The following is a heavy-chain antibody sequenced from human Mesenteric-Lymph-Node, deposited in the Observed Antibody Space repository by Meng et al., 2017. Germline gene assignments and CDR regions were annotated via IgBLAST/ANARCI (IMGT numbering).Heavy chain of an antibody. D-gene: IGHD2-15*01. V-gene: IGHV3-7*01. CDR1: GLTFSRPW. CDR2: IKQDGSEE. Sequence: GESLKISCAASGLTFSRPWMSWVRQAPGKGLEWVANIKQDGSEEYYVDSVKGRFTISRDNAKNSLFLQMNSLRAEDTAVYYCARYYSAYGMDVWGQGTTVTVSS. CDR3: ARYYSAYGMDV. J-gene: IGHJ6*02.